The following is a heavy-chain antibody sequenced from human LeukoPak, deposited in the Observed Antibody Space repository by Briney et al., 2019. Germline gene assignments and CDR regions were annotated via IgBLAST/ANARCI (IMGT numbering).Heavy chain of an antibody. CDR1: AFTFSSYA. Sequence: PGRSLRLSCAASAFTFSSYAMHWVRQAPGKGLEWVGRTRNKANSYTTEYAASVKGRFTISRDDSKNSLYLQMNSLRAGDTAVYYCARADSRGYSLDYWGQGTLVTVSS. V-gene: IGHV3-72*01. CDR2: TRNKANSYTT. CDR3: ARADSRGYSLDY. D-gene: IGHD5-18*01. J-gene: IGHJ4*02.